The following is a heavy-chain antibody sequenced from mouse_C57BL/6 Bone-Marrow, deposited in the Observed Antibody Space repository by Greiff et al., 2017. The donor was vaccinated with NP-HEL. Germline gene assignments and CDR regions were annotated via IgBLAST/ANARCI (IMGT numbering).Heavy chain of an antibody. CDR2: IYPGSGST. V-gene: IGHV1-55*01. D-gene: IGHD2-4*01. CDR3: VDIYYDYDLYYFDY. CDR1: GYTFTSYW. Sequence: QVQLQQPGAELVKPGASVKMSCKASGYTFTSYWITWVKQRPGQGLEWIGDIYPGSGSTNYNEKFKSKATLTVDTSSSTAYMQLSSLTSEDSAVYYCVDIYYDYDLYYFDYWGQGTTLTVSS. J-gene: IGHJ2*01.